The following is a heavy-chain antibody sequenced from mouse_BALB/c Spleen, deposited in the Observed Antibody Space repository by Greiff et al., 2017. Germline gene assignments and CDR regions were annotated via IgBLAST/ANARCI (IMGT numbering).Heavy chain of an antibody. CDR1: GFAFSSYD. CDR3: ARHEGGYDTWFAY. J-gene: IGHJ3*01. Sequence: EVKLMESGGGLVKPGGSLKLSCAASGFAFSSYDMSWVRQTPEKRLEWVAYISSGGGSTYYPDTVKGRFTISRDNAKNTLYLQMSSLKSEDTAMYYCARHEGGYDTWFAYWGQGTLVTVSA. V-gene: IGHV5-12-1*01. D-gene: IGHD2-2*01. CDR2: ISSGGGST.